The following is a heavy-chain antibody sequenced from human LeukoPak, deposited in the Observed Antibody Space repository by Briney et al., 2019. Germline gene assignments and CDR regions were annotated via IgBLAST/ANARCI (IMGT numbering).Heavy chain of an antibody. V-gene: IGHV1-18*01. CDR1: GYTFTSYG. Sequence: ASVKVSCKASGYTFTSYGISWVRQAPGQGLEWMGWISAYNGNTNYAQNLQGRVTMTTDTSTSTAYMELRSLRSDDTAVYYCARDCGYSGYDGSDYWGQGTLVTVSS. D-gene: IGHD5-12*01. CDR3: ARDCGYSGYDGSDY. J-gene: IGHJ4*02. CDR2: ISAYNGNT.